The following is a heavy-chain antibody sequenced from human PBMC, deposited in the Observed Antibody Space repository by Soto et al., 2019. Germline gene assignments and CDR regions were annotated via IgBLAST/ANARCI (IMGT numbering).Heavy chain of an antibody. CDR2: RSRTGANA. D-gene: IGHD3-3*01. CDR1: GFTFSIYA. V-gene: IGHV3-23*01. CDR3: ATSAYDFWSGYYNGMDV. Sequence: PGRSLSLSCAASGFTFSIYAMTWDRQSPGTGVEGGASRSRTGANAYYADSVKGRITISRDNSKNTLYLQMNSLRADDTAVYYCATSAYDFWSGYYNGMDVWRQGPRVP. J-gene: IGHJ6*01.